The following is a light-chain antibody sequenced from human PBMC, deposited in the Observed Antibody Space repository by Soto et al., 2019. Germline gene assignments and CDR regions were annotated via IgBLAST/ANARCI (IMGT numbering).Light chain of an antibody. CDR3: QAWDSSTGGV. V-gene: IGLV3-1*01. J-gene: IGLJ1*01. CDR1: KLGDKY. CDR2: QDS. Sequence: SYERTQPPSVSVSPGQTASITCSGDKLGDKYACWYQQKPGQSPVLVIYQDSKRPSGIPERFSGSNSGNTATLTISGTQAMDEADYYCQAWDSSTGGVFGTGTKVTVL.